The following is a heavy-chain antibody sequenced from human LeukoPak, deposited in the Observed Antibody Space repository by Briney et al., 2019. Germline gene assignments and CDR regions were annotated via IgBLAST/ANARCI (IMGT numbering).Heavy chain of an antibody. CDR3: ARYGSGSNYRDPFDS. CDR2: IYRDSSVK. V-gene: IGHV3-48*01. Sequence: GGSLRLSCVASGFNFDEYAMNWVRQAPGKGLEWISSIYRDSSVKHYADSVRGRFTVSRDNAKNSVYLQMNSLRAEDTAVYFCARYGSGSNYRDPFDSWGQGTLVTVSS. CDR1: GFNFDEYA. J-gene: IGHJ4*02. D-gene: IGHD3-10*01.